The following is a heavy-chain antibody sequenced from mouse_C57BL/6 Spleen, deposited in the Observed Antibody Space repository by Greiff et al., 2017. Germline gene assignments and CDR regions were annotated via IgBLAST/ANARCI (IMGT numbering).Heavy chain of an antibody. CDR3: ARSLYYDFSWFAY. Sequence: EVQLQQSGPELVKPGASVKIPCKASGYTFTDYNMDWVKQSHGKSLEWIGDINPNNGGTIYNQKFKGKATLTVDKSSSTAYMELRSLTSEDTAVYYCARSLYYDFSWFAYWGQGTLVTVSA. CDR2: INPNNGGT. V-gene: IGHV1-18*01. J-gene: IGHJ3*01. CDR1: GYTFTDYN. D-gene: IGHD2-4*01.